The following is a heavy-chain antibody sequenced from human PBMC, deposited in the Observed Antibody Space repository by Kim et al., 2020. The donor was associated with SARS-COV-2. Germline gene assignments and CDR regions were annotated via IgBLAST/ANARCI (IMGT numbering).Heavy chain of an antibody. CDR1: GFTFSSYA. J-gene: IGHJ6*03. Sequence: GGSLRLSCAASGFTFSSYAMSWVRQAPGKGLEWVSVISGSGGSTYYADSVKGRFTISRDNSKNTLYLQMNSLRAGDTAVYYCANLAGNDNYYYYYMYVWGEGTTVTVSS. CDR2: ISGSGGST. CDR3: ANLAGNDNYYYYYMYV. V-gene: IGHV3-23*01. D-gene: IGHD1-1*01.